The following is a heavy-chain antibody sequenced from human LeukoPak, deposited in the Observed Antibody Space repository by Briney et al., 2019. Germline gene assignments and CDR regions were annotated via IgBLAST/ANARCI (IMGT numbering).Heavy chain of an antibody. J-gene: IGHJ6*02. CDR2: IYSGGST. Sequence: PGGSLRLSCAASGFTFSSYAMSWGRQAPGKGLEWGSVIYSGGSTYYADSVKGRFTISRDNSKNTLYLQMNSLRAEDTAVYYCARDRNSSWYGIWARDYYYGMDVWGQGTTVTVSS. CDR1: GFTFSSYA. V-gene: IGHV3-53*01. CDR3: ARDRNSSWYGIWARDYYYGMDV. D-gene: IGHD6-13*01.